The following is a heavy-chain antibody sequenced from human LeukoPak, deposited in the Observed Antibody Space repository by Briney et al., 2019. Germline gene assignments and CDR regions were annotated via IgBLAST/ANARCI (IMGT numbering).Heavy chain of an antibody. J-gene: IGHJ4*02. D-gene: IGHD1-26*01. CDR3: ARDLSGRWELPPYYFDY. CDR1: GYTFTGYY. CDR2: MNPNSGGT. Sequence: ASVKVSCKASGYTFTGYYMHWVRQAPGQGREWMGWMNPNSGGTNYAQKFQGRVTMTRDTSISTAYMELSRLRSDDTAVYYCARDLSGRWELPPYYFDYWGQGTLVTVSS. V-gene: IGHV1-2*02.